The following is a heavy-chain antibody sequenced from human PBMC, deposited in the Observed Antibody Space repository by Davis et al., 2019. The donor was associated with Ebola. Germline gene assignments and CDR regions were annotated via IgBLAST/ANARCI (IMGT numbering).Heavy chain of an antibody. CDR1: GYTFTRYW. V-gene: IGHV5-51*01. D-gene: IGHD3-22*01. Sequence: KVSCKASGYTFTRYWIVWVRQMPGKGLEWMGIIYPGDSDTRYSPSFLGQVIFSADKSMNTAYLQWGSLKASDTATYYCARAPYYYDVSGFYVDYWGQGTLVTVSS. CDR2: IYPGDSDT. CDR3: ARAPYYYDVSGFYVDY. J-gene: IGHJ4*02.